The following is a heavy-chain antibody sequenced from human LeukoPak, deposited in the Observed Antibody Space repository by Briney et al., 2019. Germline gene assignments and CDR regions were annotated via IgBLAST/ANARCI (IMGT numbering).Heavy chain of an antibody. CDR1: GGSISSYY. D-gene: IGHD1-14*01. J-gene: IGHJ4*02. V-gene: IGHV4-59*01. Sequence: SETLSLTCTVSGGSISSYYWSWIRQPPGKGLEWIGYIYFSGNTNYNPSLKSRVTISVDTSKNQFSLKLSSVTAADTAVYYCARVPEGAVRILDCWGQGTLVTVSS. CDR2: IYFSGNT. CDR3: ARVPEGAVRILDC.